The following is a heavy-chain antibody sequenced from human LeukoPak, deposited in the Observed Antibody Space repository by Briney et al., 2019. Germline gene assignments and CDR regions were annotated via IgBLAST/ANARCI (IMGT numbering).Heavy chain of an antibody. CDR3: ARESFYGDYEENWFDP. D-gene: IGHD4-17*01. CDR2: IKQDGSEK. V-gene: IGHV3-7*05. J-gene: IGHJ5*02. CDR1: GFTFSRYW. Sequence: GGSLRLSCAASGFTFSRYWMSWVRQAPGKGLEWVANIKQDGSEKYHVDSVQGRFTISRDDAKNSVYLQMNSLRVEDTAVYYCARESFYGDYEENWFDPWGQGTLVTVSS.